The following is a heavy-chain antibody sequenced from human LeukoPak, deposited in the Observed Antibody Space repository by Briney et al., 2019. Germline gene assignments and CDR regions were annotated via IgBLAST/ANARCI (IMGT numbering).Heavy chain of an antibody. V-gene: IGHV4-4*07. D-gene: IGHD3-3*01. Sequence: SETLSLTCTVSGGSISSYYWSWLRQPAGKGLEWIGRIYTSGSTNYNPSLKSRVTMSVDTSKNQFSLKLSSVTAADTAVYYCARESSSEITIFGVVYPNDAFDIWGQGTMVTVSS. CDR3: ARESSSEITIFGVVYPNDAFDI. CDR2: IYTSGST. CDR1: GGSISSYY. J-gene: IGHJ3*02.